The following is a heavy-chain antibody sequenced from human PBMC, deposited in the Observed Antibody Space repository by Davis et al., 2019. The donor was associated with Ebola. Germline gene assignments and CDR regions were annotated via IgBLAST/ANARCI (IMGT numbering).Heavy chain of an antibody. CDR3: ARAAGIYLDDDPYYYYYMDV. CDR2: INPKSGGT. Sequence: ASVKVSCKASGYTFIGYYIHWVRHAPGQGLEWMGWINPKSGGTNSAQKFQGRVTMTRDKSISTAYLEVSRLRSDDTAVYHCARAAGIYLDDDPYYYYYMDVWGKGTTVTVSS. D-gene: IGHD3-10*01. V-gene: IGHV1-2*02. CDR1: GYTFIGYY. J-gene: IGHJ6*03.